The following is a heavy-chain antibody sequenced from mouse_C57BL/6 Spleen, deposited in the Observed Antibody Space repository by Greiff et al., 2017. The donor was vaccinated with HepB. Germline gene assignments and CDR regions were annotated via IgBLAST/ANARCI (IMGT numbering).Heavy chain of an antibody. J-gene: IGHJ1*03. CDR1: GYTFTSYW. CDR3: ARWGTTVVYWYFDV. V-gene: IGHV1-53*01. D-gene: IGHD1-1*01. CDR2: INPSNGGT. Sequence: VQLQQPGTELVKPGASVKLSCKASGYTFTSYWMHWVKQRPGQGLEWIGNINPSNGGTNYNEKFKSKATLTVDKSSSTAYMQLSSLTSEDSAVYYCARWGTTVVYWYFDVWGTGTTVTVSS.